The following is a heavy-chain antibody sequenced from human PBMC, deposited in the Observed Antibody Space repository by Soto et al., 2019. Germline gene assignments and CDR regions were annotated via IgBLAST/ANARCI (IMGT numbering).Heavy chain of an antibody. J-gene: IGHJ5*02. D-gene: IGHD3-22*01. CDR1: GYTFTSYG. Sequence: ASVKVSCKASGYTFTSYGISWVRQAPGQGLEWMGWIIPILGIANYAQKFQGRVTITADKSTSTAYMELSSLRSEDTAVYYCARDRIDYYDSSGYYLGPGSLNWFDPWGQGTLVTVSS. V-gene: IGHV1-69*10. CDR3: ARDRIDYYDSSGYYLGPGSLNWFDP. CDR2: IIPILGIA.